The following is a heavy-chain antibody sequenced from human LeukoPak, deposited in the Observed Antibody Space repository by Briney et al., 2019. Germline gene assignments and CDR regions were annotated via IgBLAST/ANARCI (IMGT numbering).Heavy chain of an antibody. J-gene: IGHJ4*02. CDR3: ARGVVAGIDIFYFNY. CDR1: GGSISSYY. Sequence: SETLSLTCTVSGGSISSYYWSWIRQPPGKGLEWIGYIYYSGSTNYNPSLKSRVTISVDTSKNQFSLKLSSVTAADTAVYYCARGVVAGIDIFYFNYGGQGPLVTVS. D-gene: IGHD6-19*01. CDR2: IYYSGST. V-gene: IGHV4-59*01.